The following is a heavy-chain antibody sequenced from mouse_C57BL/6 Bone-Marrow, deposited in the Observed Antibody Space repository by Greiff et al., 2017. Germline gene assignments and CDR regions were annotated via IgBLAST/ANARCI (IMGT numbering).Heavy chain of an antibody. J-gene: IGHJ2*01. V-gene: IGHV1-82*01. D-gene: IGHD1-1*01. CDR1: GYAFSSSW. Sequence: QRVESGPELVKPGASVKISCKASGYAFSSSWMNWVKQRPGKGLEWIGRIYPGDGDTNYNGKFKGKATLTADKSSSTAYMQLSSLTSEDSAVYCCARDYYGSSYYFDYWGQGTTLTVSS. CDR2: IYPGDGDT. CDR3: ARDYYGSSYYFDY.